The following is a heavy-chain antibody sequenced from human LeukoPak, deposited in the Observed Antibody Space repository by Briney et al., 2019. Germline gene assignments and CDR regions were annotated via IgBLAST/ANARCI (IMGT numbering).Heavy chain of an antibody. CDR3: AKNKYVSGSKRGLSNWFDP. J-gene: IGHJ5*02. CDR1: GFTFSSYA. CDR2: ISGSGGST. D-gene: IGHD3-16*01. V-gene: IGHV3-23*01. Sequence: GGSLRLSCAASGFTFSSYAMSWVRQAPGKGLEWVSAISGSGGSTYYADSVKGRFTISRDNSKNTLYLQMNSLRAEDTAVYYCAKNKYVSGSKRGLSNWFDPWGQGTLVTVSS.